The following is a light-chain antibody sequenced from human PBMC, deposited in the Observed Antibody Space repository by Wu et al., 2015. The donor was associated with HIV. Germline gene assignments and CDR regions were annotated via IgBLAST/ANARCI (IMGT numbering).Light chain of an antibody. Sequence: EIVMTQSPATLSVSPGERATLSCRASQSVSTNLAWYQQKPGQAPRLLIYGASTRATGISTRFSGSGSGTDFTLTISSLQSEDFAVYYCQQYNNWPRTFGQGTKVEIK. J-gene: IGKJ1*01. CDR2: GAS. CDR1: QSVSTN. V-gene: IGKV3-15*01. CDR3: QQYNNWPRT.